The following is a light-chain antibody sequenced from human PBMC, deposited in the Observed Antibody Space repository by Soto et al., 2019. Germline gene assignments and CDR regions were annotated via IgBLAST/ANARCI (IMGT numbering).Light chain of an antibody. CDR2: EVS. V-gene: IGLV2-14*01. Sequence: QSVLTQPASVYGSPGQSITISCTGTSSDVGGYNYVSWYQQHPGKAPKVMIYEVSNRPSGVSNRFSGSKSGNTASLTISGLQPEDEADYYCCSYTSAITYVFGTGTKLTVL. J-gene: IGLJ1*01. CDR1: SSDVGGYNY. CDR3: CSYTSAITYV.